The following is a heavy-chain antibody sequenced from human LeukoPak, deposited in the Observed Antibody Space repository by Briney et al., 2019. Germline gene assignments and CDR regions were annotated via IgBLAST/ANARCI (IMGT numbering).Heavy chain of an antibody. D-gene: IGHD6-13*01. CDR2: IYYSGTT. V-gene: IGHV4-59*01. CDR3: ARGVYIAAAQYGY. J-gene: IGHJ4*02. Sequence: SETLSLTCTVSGGSISSYYWSWIRQPPGKGLEWIGYIYYSGTTNYNPSLKSRVTISVDTSKNQFFLKLSSVTAADTAVYYCARGVYIAAAQYGYWGQGTLVTVSS. CDR1: GGSISSYY.